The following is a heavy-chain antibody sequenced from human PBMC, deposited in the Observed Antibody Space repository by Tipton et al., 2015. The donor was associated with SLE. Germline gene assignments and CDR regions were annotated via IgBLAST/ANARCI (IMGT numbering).Heavy chain of an antibody. D-gene: IGHD3-22*01. CDR2: ISHSRNY. Sequence: TLSLTCAVSGYSISSGHYWGWIRQPPGKGLEWIAEISHSRNYNYNPSLKSRGTLSLDTSKNQFSLTLSSVTAADTAVYYCARGVAGYFNFCYMDVWGKGTTVTISS. CDR1: GYSISSGHY. CDR3: ARGVAGYFNFCYMDV. J-gene: IGHJ6*03. V-gene: IGHV4-38-2*01.